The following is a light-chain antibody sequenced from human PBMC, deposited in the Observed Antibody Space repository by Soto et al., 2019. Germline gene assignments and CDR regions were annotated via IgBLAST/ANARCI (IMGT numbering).Light chain of an antibody. CDR1: SSDVGGYNY. CDR2: RNN. J-gene: IGLJ1*01. Sequence: QSVLTQPASVSGSPGQSITISCTGTSSDVGGYNYVSWYQQHPGKAPKLLIYRNNQRPSGVPDRFSGSKSGASASLAISGLRSDDAADYFCATWDDSLNGFYVFGTGTKVTVL. CDR3: ATWDDSLNGFYV. V-gene: IGLV1-47*01.